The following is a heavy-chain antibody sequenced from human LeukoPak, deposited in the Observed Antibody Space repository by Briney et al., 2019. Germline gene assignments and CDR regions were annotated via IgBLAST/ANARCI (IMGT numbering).Heavy chain of an antibody. J-gene: IGHJ4*02. CDR1: GYTFTSYY. V-gene: IGHV1-46*01. CDR3: AREGTGTTMDY. D-gene: IGHD1-1*01. CDR2: INPSGGST. Sequence: ASVKVSCKASGYTFTSYYMHWVRQAPGQGLEGMGIINPSGGSTSYAQMFQGRVTMTRDTSTSTVYMELSSLRSEDTAVYYCAREGTGTTMDYWGQGTLFTVSS.